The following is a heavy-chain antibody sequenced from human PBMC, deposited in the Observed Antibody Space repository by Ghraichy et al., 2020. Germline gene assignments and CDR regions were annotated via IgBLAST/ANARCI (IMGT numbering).Heavy chain of an antibody. J-gene: IGHJ4*02. CDR3: ARTGSSGYYRFDY. Sequence: SETLSLTCTVSGGSISSGGYYWSWIRQHPGKGLEWIGYIYYSGSTYYNPSLKSRVTISVDTSKNQFSLKLSSVTAADTAVYYCARTGSSGYYRFDYWGQGTLVTVSS. CDR1: GGSISSGGYY. V-gene: IGHV4-31*03. D-gene: IGHD3-22*01. CDR2: IYYSGST.